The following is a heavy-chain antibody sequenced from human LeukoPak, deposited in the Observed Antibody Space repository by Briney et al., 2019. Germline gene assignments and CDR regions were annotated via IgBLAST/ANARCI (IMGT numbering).Heavy chain of an antibody. CDR3: ARVGCSSTSRYHRDYYYGMDV. CDR1: GYTFTGYY. D-gene: IGHD2-2*01. J-gene: IGHJ6*02. Sequence: ASVRVSCKASGYTFTGYYMHWVRQAPGQGLEWMGWINPNSGGINYAQKFQGRVTMTRDTSISTAYMELSRLRSDDTAVYYCARVGCSSTSRYHRDYYYGMDVWGQGTTVTVSS. CDR2: INPNSGGI. V-gene: IGHV1-2*02.